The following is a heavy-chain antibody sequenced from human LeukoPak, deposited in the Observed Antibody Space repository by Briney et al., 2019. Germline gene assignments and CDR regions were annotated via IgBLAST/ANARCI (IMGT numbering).Heavy chain of an antibody. D-gene: IGHD1-20*01. Sequence: GGSLRLSCAASGFTFSDYYMSWSRQAPGKGLEGVSYISSSGSTIYYADSVKGRFTISRDNAKNSLYLQMNSLRAEDTAVYYCARRRYNWNAIDYWGQGTLVTVSS. V-gene: IGHV3-11*01. CDR3: ARRRYNWNAIDY. J-gene: IGHJ4*02. CDR1: GFTFSDYY. CDR2: ISSSGSTI.